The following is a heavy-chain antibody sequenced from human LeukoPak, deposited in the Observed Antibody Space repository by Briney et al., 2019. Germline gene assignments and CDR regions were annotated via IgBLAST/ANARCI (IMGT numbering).Heavy chain of an antibody. CDR3: AKDRSYCSGGSCYTYYFDY. Sequence: PGGSLRLSCAASGFTFSSYAMSWVRQAPGKGLEWVSAISGSGGSTYYADSVKGRFTISRDNSKNTLYLQMNSLRAEDTAVYYCAKDRSYCSGGSCYTYYFDYWGQGTLVTVSS. V-gene: IGHV3-23*01. D-gene: IGHD2-15*01. J-gene: IGHJ4*02. CDR2: ISGSGGST. CDR1: GFTFSSYA.